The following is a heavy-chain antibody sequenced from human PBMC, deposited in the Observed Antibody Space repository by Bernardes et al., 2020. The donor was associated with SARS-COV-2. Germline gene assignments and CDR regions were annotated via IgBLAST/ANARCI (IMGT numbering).Heavy chain of an antibody. D-gene: IGHD3-10*01. V-gene: IGHV2-5*02. Sequence: SGPTLVKPTQTLTLTCTFSGFSFSTSEVGVGWIRQPPGKALEWLALIYWDDDRRYSPSLKSRLTITKDTSKNQVVLTMTNMDPVDTATYYCAHIGSGSYYNYSEDWGQGTLVTVSS. CDR2: IYWDDDR. CDR3: AHIGSGSYYNYSED. CDR1: GFSFSTSEVG. J-gene: IGHJ4*02.